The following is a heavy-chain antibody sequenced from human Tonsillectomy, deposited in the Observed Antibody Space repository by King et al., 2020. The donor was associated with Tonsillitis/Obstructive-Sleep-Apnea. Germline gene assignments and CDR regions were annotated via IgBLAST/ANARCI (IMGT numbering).Heavy chain of an antibody. Sequence: VQLVESGAEVKKPGESLKISCKGSGYSFTSYWIGWVRQMPGKGLEWMGIIYPVDSDTRYGPSFQGQVTISADKSISTAYLQWSSLKASDTAMYYWARSLGVGGTVTSFDYWGQGTLVTVSS. J-gene: IGHJ4*02. V-gene: IGHV5-51*01. CDR1: GYSFTSYW. CDR2: IYPVDSDT. D-gene: IGHD4-11*01. CDR3: ARSLGVGGTVTSFDY.